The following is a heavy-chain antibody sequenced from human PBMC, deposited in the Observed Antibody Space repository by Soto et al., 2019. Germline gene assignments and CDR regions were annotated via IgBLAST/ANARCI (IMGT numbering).Heavy chain of an antibody. D-gene: IGHD3-3*01. J-gene: IGHJ4*02. CDR3: ARILGVPGYFDY. Sequence: QVQLQESGPGLVKPWETLSLTCSVSGGPVSSGSYYWSWIRQPPGKGLEWIGYVYYSGSTNYNPSLKSRVTISVDMSKNQFSLKLSSVTAADTAVYYCARILGVPGYFDYWGRGTLVTVSS. CDR1: GGPVSSGSYY. V-gene: IGHV4-61*01. CDR2: VYYSGST.